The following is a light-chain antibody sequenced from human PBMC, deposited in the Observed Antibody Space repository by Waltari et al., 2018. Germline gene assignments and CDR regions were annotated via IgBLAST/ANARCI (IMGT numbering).Light chain of an antibody. V-gene: IGLV3-1*01. CDR3: QAWDRDTAG. CDR2: QDR. J-gene: IGLJ2*01. Sequence: SNELTQPPSVSVSPGQTDSTTCSGDHLGDKYTYCYQQKPAQSPVLFMYQDRRRPSVIPERFSGATSGNTATLTISGTQTMDEGDYYCQAWDRDTAGFGGGTKLAVL. CDR1: HLGDKY.